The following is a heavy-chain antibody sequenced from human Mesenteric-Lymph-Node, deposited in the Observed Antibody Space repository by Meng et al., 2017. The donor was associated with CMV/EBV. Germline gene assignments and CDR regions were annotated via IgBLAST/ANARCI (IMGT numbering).Heavy chain of an antibody. V-gene: IGHV3-20*04. Sequence: GGSLRLSCAASGFTFDDYGMTWVRQAPGKGLDWVAGTNWNGGSSHYAESVRGRFLISRENAKHTLSLLMNSLRAEDTAFYYCSRERDFYYGMDVWGQGTTVTVSS. CDR1: GFTFDDYG. J-gene: IGHJ6*02. CDR3: SRERDFYYGMDV. CDR2: TNWNGGSS.